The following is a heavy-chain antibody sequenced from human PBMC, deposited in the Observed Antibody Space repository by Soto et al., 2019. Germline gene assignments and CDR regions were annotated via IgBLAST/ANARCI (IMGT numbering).Heavy chain of an antibody. J-gene: IGHJ4*02. V-gene: IGHV4-30-4*01. D-gene: IGHD3-10*01. CDR2: VFYSGAT. Sequence: QVQLKESGPGLVKPSETLSLTCNVSGGPIKTGDYYWNWIRQPRGKGLEWIGYVFYSGATNYSPSLKSRDPIPMHTSKNPFSLSLTSVTAADTAVYYCARAGFSYGHLLFWGQGIRVTVST. CDR3: ARAGFSYGHLLF. CDR1: GGPIKTGDYY.